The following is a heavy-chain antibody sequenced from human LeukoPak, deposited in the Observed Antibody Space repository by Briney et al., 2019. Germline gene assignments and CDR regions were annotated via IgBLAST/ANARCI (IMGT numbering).Heavy chain of an antibody. CDR1: GGSICGSSYF. D-gene: IGHD3-22*01. J-gene: IGHJ4*02. Sequence: SETLSLTCAVSGGSICGSSYFWGWIRQPPGKGLEWIGSIYYSGNTYYNPSLKSRVTISVDTSKNQFSLKLSSVTAADTAVYYCASDSSGSVDYWGQGTLVTVSS. CDR2: IYYSGNT. CDR3: ASDSSGSVDY. V-gene: IGHV4-39*01.